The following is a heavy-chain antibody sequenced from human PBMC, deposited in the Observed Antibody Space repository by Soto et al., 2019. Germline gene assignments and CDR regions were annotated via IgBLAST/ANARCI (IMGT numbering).Heavy chain of an antibody. V-gene: IGHV4-59*08. CDR1: GGSMSSYY. J-gene: IGHJ6*03. D-gene: IGHD6-13*01. CDR3: ARRPDVAAAGAYYYYMDV. CDR2: IHYSGIT. Sequence: LSLTCIVSGGSMSSYYWSWIRQPPGKGLEWIGYIHYSGITNYNPSLKSRVTMSVDTSKNQFSLKLSSVTAADTAVYYFARRPDVAAAGAYYYYMDVWGKGTTVTVSS.